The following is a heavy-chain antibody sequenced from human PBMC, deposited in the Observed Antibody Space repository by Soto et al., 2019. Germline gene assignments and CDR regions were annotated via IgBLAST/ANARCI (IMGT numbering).Heavy chain of an antibody. Sequence: GGSLRLSCAASGFTFSGYAMSWVRQAPGKGLEWVSGVSGSGGTLYADSVKGRFTISRDNSKNTLYLQMNSLRAEDAAIYYCAKEKDYDYVWGSYRYTSDYWGQGTLVTVSS. CDR1: GFTFSGYA. V-gene: IGHV3-23*01. J-gene: IGHJ4*02. CDR3: AKEKDYDYVWGSYRYTSDY. D-gene: IGHD3-16*02. CDR2: VSGSGGT.